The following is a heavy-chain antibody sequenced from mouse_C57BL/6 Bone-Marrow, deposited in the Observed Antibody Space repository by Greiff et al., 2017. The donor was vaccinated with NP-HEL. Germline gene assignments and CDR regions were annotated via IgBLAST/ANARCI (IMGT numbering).Heavy chain of an antibody. Sequence: DVMLVESGGGLVQPGGSLSLSCAASGFTFTDYYMSWVRQPPGKALEWLGFIRNKANGYTTEYSASVKGRFTISRVNSQSILYLQMNALRAEDSATYYCASPNYYGSSYWYFDVWGTGTTVTVSS. CDR2: IRNKANGYTT. D-gene: IGHD1-1*01. CDR3: ASPNYYGSSYWYFDV. CDR1: GFTFTDYY. V-gene: IGHV7-3*01. J-gene: IGHJ1*03.